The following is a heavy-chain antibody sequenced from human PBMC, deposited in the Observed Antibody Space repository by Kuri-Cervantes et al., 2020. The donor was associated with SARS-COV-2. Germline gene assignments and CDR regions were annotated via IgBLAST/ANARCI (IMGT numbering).Heavy chain of an antibody. Sequence: GGSLRLSCEVSGFTFSSHAMHWARQAPGKGLEWVAVISSDGGNKYYADSVRGRFTISRDNSKNTLYLRLNTLRAEDTAVYHCAREYVYDTTGYFYWYFDLWGRGTLVTVSS. V-gene: IGHV3-30-3*01. D-gene: IGHD3-22*01. J-gene: IGHJ2*01. CDR2: ISSDGGNK. CDR1: GFTFSSHA. CDR3: AREYVYDTTGYFYWYFDL.